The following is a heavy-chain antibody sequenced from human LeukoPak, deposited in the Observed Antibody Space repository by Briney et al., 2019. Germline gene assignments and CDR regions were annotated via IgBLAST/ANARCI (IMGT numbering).Heavy chain of an antibody. V-gene: IGHV3-66*02. CDR2: IYSGQNT. CDR3: ARGLEMTDPFGY. CDR1: GFIVSGDF. D-gene: IGHD5-24*01. Sequence: PGGSLRLSCAASGFIVSGDFMSWVRQAPGKGLEWVSVIYSGQNTYYADSVKGRFTISRDNSKNTVYLQMNSLGVEDTAVYYCARGLEMTDPFGYWGQGTLVTVSS. J-gene: IGHJ4*02.